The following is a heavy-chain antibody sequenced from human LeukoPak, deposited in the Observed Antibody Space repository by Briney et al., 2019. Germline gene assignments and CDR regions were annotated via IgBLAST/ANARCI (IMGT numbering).Heavy chain of an antibody. CDR2: IYYSGST. J-gene: IGHJ4*02. CDR3: ARGKRYRPFDY. CDR1: GGSISSYY. D-gene: IGHD2-2*02. V-gene: IGHV4-59*12. Sequence: SETLSLTCTVSGGSISSYYWSWIRQPPGKGLEWIGYIYYSGSTNYNPSLKSRVTISVDTSKNQFSLKLSSVTAADTAVYYCARGKRYRPFDYWGQGTLVTVSS.